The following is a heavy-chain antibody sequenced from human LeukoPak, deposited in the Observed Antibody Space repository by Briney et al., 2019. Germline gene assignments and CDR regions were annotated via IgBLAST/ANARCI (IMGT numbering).Heavy chain of an antibody. V-gene: IGHV4-59*08. CDR2: IYYSGST. CDR1: GGSISSYY. J-gene: IGHJ4*02. Sequence: PSETLSLTCTVSGGSISSYYWSWIRQPPGKGLEWIGYIYYSGSTNYNPSLKSRVTISVDTSKNQFSLKLSSVTAADTAVYYRARQGGIQSFYWGQGTLVTVSS. CDR3: ARQGGIQSFY. D-gene: IGHD5-18*01.